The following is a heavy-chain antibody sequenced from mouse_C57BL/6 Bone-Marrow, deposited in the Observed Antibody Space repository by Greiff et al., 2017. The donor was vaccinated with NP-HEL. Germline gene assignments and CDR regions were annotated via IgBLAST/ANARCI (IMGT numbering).Heavy chain of an antibody. D-gene: IGHD4-1*01. CDR2: IDPSDSYT. CDR3: ARVLGPDY. V-gene: IGHV1-50*01. CDR1: GYTFTSYW. Sequence: QVQLQQSGAELVKPGASVKLSCKASGYTFTSYWMQWVKQRPGQGLEWIGEIDPSDSYTNYNQKFKGKATFTVAPYSSTAYMQLSSPTSEDSAVYYCARVLGPDYWGQGTTLTVSS. J-gene: IGHJ2*01.